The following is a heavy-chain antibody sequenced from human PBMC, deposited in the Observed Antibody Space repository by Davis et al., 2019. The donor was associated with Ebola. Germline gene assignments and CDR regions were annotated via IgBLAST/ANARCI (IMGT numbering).Heavy chain of an antibody. CDR1: GFTFSSYG. CDR2: IWCDGSNK. CDR3: ARGLWGVLSAMVEGRYYGMDV. V-gene: IGHV3-33*08. Sequence: GGSLRLSCAASGFTFSSYGMHWVRQAPGKGLEWVAVIWCDGSNKYYADSVKGRFTISRDNSKNTLYLQMNSLRAEDTAVYYCARGLWGVLSAMVEGRYYGMDVWGQGTTVTVSS. D-gene: IGHD5-18*01. J-gene: IGHJ6*02.